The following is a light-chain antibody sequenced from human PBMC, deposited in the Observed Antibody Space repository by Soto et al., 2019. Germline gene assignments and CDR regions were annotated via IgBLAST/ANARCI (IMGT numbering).Light chain of an antibody. CDR2: SAS. CDR3: HQYNHWLTWT. J-gene: IGKJ1*01. V-gene: IGKV3-15*01. Sequence: VMTQSPATLSVSPGERATLSCRASQSISSNLAWYQQKPGQAPRLLIYSASTRATGIPARFSGSGSGTEFTLTISSLQSEDFAVYYCHQYNHWLTWTFGQGTKVDIK. CDR1: QSISSN.